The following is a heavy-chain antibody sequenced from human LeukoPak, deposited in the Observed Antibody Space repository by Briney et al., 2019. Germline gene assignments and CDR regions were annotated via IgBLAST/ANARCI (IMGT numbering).Heavy chain of an antibody. D-gene: IGHD5-18*01. CDR3: ARENDRYGRIDY. CDR1: GGSISFYY. Sequence: PSETLSLTCTVSGGSISFYYWSWIRQPPGKGLEWIGTFCRSGTTYYNPSLKSRVTISLDTSDNQFSLRLRSVTAADTAVYYCARENDRYGRIDYWGQGTLVTVSS. J-gene: IGHJ4*02. V-gene: IGHV4-59*01. CDR2: FCRSGTT.